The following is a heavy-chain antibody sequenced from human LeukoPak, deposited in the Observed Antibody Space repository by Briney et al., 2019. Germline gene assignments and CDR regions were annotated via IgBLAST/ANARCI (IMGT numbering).Heavy chain of an antibody. CDR3: ASAYSSSWYKGPISAFDI. CDR2: TSSSGSTI. J-gene: IGHJ3*02. CDR1: RFTFSAYY. D-gene: IGHD6-13*01. Sequence: GGYLTLYCAASRFTFSAYYMGWLRPAPGNGLEWVSYTSSSGSTIYYGDSVKGRFTISRDNTKTSLYLQMDSLRAKDTAVYYCASAYSSSWYKGPISAFDIWGQGTMVTVSS. V-gene: IGHV3-11*01.